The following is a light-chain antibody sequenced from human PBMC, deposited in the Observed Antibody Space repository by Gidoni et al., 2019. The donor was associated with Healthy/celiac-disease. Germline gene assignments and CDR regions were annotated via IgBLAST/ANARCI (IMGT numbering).Light chain of an antibody. V-gene: IGKV1D-13*01. CDR2: DAS. CDR3: QQFNNLLT. J-gene: IGKJ4*01. CDR1: QGISSA. Sequence: AIQLTQSPSSLSASVGDRVTITCRASQGISSALAWYQQKPGKAPKLQIYDASSLESGVPSRFSGSGSGTDFTLTISSLQPEDFATYYCQQFNNLLTFGGGTKVEIK.